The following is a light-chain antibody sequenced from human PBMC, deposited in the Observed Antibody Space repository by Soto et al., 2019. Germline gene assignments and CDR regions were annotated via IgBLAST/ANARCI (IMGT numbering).Light chain of an antibody. CDR3: QHYGTSQIT. Sequence: EIVLTQSPGTLSLSPGERATLSCRASQSVSSSYLAWYQQKPGQAPRLLIYGASSRATGIPDRFSGSGSGTDFTLTISRLEPEDFAVYYCQHYGTSQITFGQWTRLAI. CDR2: GAS. CDR1: QSVSSSY. J-gene: IGKJ5*01. V-gene: IGKV3-20*01.